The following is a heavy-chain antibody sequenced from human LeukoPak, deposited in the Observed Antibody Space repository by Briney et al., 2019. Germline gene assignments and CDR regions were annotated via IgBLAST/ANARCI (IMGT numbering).Heavy chain of an antibody. Sequence: KPGGSLRLPCAASGFTFSNYNMNWVRQAPGKGLEWVSSISSGSSYIYYADSVKGRFTISRDNTKNSLYLQMNSLRAEDTAVYYCASAYSGSYYYFDYWGQGTLVTVSS. CDR1: GFTFSNYN. V-gene: IGHV3-21*01. D-gene: IGHD1-26*01. CDR3: ASAYSGSYYYFDY. J-gene: IGHJ4*02. CDR2: ISSGSSYI.